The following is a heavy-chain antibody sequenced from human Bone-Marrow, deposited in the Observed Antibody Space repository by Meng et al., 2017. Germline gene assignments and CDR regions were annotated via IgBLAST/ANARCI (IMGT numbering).Heavy chain of an antibody. Sequence: ASVKVSCKASGYTFTSYGISWVRQAPGQGLEWMGWMNPNSGNTGYAQKFQGRVTMTRNTSISTAYMELSSLRSEDTAVYYCARGLLAGEALPWGQGTLVTVSS. CDR1: GYTFTSYG. CDR3: ARGLLAGEALP. CDR2: MNPNSGNT. D-gene: IGHD4-17*01. V-gene: IGHV1-8*02. J-gene: IGHJ5*02.